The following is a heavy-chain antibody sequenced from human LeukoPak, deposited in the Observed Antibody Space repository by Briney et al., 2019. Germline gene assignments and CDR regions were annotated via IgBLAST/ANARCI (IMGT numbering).Heavy chain of an antibody. Sequence: GGSLRLSRAASGFTFSSYGMNWVRQAPGKGLEWVSYISSSNTIYYADSVKGRSTLSRDNPKNSLYLQMNSQRDEDTALYYCARRGSSYGLDYWGQGTLVTVSS. J-gene: IGHJ4*02. CDR1: GFTFSSYG. CDR3: ARRGSSYGLDY. CDR2: ISSSNTI. V-gene: IGHV3-48*02. D-gene: IGHD5-18*01.